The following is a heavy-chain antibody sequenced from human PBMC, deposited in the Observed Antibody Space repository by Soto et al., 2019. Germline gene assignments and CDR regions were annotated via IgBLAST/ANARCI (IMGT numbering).Heavy chain of an antibody. J-gene: IGHJ4*02. Sequence: EVQLVESGGGLVQPGGSLRLSCAASGFTFSSNWMHWVRRVTGRGLVWVSRINTDGSRTSYEDSVEGRFTISRDNAKNTVYLQMISLRAEDTAVYYCARDGEGFWGQGTLVTVSS. CDR3: ARDGEGF. V-gene: IGHV3-74*01. CDR2: INTDGSRT. CDR1: GFTFSSNW. D-gene: IGHD2-21*01.